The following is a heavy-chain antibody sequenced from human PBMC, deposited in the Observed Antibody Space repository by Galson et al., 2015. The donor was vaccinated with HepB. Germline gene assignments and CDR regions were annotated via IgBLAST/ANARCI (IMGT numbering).Heavy chain of an antibody. Sequence: SLRLSCAASGFTFSSYSMNWVRQAPGKGLEWVSSISSSSSYIYYADSVKGRFTISRDNAKNSLYLQMNSLRAEDTAVYYCARDMSGSYFAGNPFDYWGQGALVTVSS. J-gene: IGHJ4*02. V-gene: IGHV3-21*01. CDR3: ARDMSGSYFAGNPFDY. CDR2: ISSSSSYI. CDR1: GFTFSSYS. D-gene: IGHD1-26*01.